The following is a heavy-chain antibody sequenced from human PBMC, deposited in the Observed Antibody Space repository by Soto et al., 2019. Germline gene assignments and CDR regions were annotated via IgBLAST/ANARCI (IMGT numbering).Heavy chain of an antibody. CDR3: ARGARDYYYGMDV. CDR2: ISYDGSNK. V-gene: IGHV3-30-3*01. Sequence: GGSLRLSCAASGFTFSSYAMHWVRQAPGKGLEWVAVISYDGSNKYYADSVKGRFTISRDNSKNTLYLQMNSLRAEDTAVYYCARGARDYYYGMDVWGQGT. CDR1: GFTFSSYA. J-gene: IGHJ6*02.